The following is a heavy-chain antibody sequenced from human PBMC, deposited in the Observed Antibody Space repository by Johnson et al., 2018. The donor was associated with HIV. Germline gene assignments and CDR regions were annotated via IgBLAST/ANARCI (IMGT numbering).Heavy chain of an antibody. J-gene: IGHJ3*02. V-gene: IGHV3-53*01. D-gene: IGHD6-6*01. CDR2: IYSGGST. CDR3: AKVAYSSSYLDAFDI. Sequence: VQLVESGGGLIQPGGSLRLSCAASGFTVSSNYMSWVRQAPGKGLEWVSVIYSGGSTYYADSVKGRFTISRDNSKNTLYLQMNSLRAEDTAVYYCAKVAYSSSYLDAFDIRGQGTMVTVSS. CDR1: GFTVSSNY.